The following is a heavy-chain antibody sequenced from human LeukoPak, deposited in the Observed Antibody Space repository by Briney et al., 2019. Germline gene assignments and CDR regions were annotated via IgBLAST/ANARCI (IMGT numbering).Heavy chain of an antibody. D-gene: IGHD1-26*01. CDR1: GFTFSCYW. V-gene: IGHV3-7*01. J-gene: IGHJ4*02. CDR2: LKEDGSEK. CDR3: GRRGSYLDY. Sequence: GGSLRVSYAASGFTFSCYWMNWVRQAPGKGLEWVATLKEDGSEKYYVDSVKGRFTISRDNAKNSLYLQLNSMRAEDTALYYCGRRGSYLDYWGQGTLVTVSS.